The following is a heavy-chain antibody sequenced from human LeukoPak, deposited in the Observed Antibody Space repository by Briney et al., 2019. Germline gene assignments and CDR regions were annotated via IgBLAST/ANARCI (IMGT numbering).Heavy chain of an antibody. CDR3: ARGDSPAAEYFQH. CDR2: ISYDGSNK. J-gene: IGHJ1*01. Sequence: GGSLRLSRAASGFTFSSYAMHWVRQAPGKGLEWVAVISYDGSNKYYADSVKGRFTISRDNSKNTLYLQMNSLRAEDTAVYYRARGDSPAAEYFQHWGQGTLVTVSS. D-gene: IGHD2-15*01. V-gene: IGHV3-30-3*01. CDR1: GFTFSSYA.